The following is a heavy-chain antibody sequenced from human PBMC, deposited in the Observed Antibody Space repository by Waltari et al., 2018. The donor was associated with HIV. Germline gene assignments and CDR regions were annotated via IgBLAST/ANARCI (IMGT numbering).Heavy chain of an antibody. J-gene: IGHJ1*01. CDR2: VRSHSYGGTS. CDR3: VRDALRRGAAGSGYRK. CDR1: GFQFQQHA. V-gene: IGHV3-49*02. Sequence: VRLEESAGGLVPPGASLRLTCLTCGFQFQQHALSGVRHAPVKAPEWVGFVRSHSYGGTSDYAAYVRGRFIISRDDSKSAVFLDMASLKTEDAGVYYCVRDALRRGAAGSGYRKWGQGTGVIV. D-gene: IGHD6-19*01.